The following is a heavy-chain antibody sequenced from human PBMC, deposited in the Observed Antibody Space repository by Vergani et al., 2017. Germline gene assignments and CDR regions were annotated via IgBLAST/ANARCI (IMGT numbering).Heavy chain of an antibody. Sequence: QVQLQQWGAGLLKPSETLSLTCAVYGGSFSGYYWSWIRQPPGKGLEWIGEINHSGSTNYNPSLKSRVTISVDTSKNQFSPKLSSVTAADTAVYYCARGRGSRLYYYYMDVWGKXP. CDR3: ARGRGSRLYYYYMDV. D-gene: IGHD2-2*01. J-gene: IGHJ6*03. CDR2: INHSGST. CDR1: GGSFSGYY. V-gene: IGHV4-34*01.